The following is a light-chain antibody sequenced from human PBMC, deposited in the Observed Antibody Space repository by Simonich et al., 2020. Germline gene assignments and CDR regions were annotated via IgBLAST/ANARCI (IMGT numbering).Light chain of an antibody. Sequence: QSALTQPASVSGSPGQSITISCTGTSSDVGSYTLVSWYQQHPGKAPKLMIYEGSKRPSGVSNRFSCSKSGNTASLTISRLQAEDEADYYCCSYAGSSTWVFGGGTKLTVL. V-gene: IGLV2-23*01. J-gene: IGLJ3*02. CDR2: EGS. CDR1: SSDVGSYTL. CDR3: CSYAGSSTWV.